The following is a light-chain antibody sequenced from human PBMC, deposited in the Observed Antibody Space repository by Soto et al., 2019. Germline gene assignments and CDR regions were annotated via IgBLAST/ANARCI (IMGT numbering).Light chain of an antibody. Sequence: EIVMTQSPATLSVSPGERATLSCRASQSVSSNLDWYQQKPGQAPRLLIYGASTRATGIPARFSGSGSGTEFKLTISSLQSVDFAVYYCQQYNNWPPFTFGQGTRLESK. CDR2: GAS. J-gene: IGKJ5*01. CDR1: QSVSSN. CDR3: QQYNNWPPFT. V-gene: IGKV3-15*01.